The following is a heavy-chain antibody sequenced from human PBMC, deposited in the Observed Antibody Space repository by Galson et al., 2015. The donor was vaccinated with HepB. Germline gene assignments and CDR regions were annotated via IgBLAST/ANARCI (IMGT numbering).Heavy chain of an antibody. CDR1: GFTFSSYG. CDR3: AKQTPLAGVPFDY. J-gene: IGHJ4*02. CDR2: ISYGGSNK. Sequence: SLRLSCAASGFTFSSYGMHWVRQAPGKGLEWVAVISYGGSNKYYADSVKGRFTISRDNSKNTLYLQMNSLRAEDTAVYYCAKQTPLAGVPFDYWGQGTLVTVSS. V-gene: IGHV3-30*18.